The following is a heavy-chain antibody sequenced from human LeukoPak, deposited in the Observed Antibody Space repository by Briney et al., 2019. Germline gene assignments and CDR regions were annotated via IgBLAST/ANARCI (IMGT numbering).Heavy chain of an antibody. CDR2: ITSSSSYI. CDR1: GFTFSSYN. V-gene: IGHV3-21*06. J-gene: IGHJ5*02. CDR3: ARDKTEAAVSGSLFDH. Sequence: PGGSLRLSCAASGFTFSSYNMNWVRQAPGKGLEWVSSITSSSSYIYYADSVKGRFTISRDNAKNSLYLQMNSLRAEDTAVYYCARDKTEAAVSGSLFDHWGQGTLVTVSS. D-gene: IGHD6-25*01.